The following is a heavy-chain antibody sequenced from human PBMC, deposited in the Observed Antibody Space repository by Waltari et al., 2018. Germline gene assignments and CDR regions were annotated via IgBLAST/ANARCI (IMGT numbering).Heavy chain of an antibody. CDR2: SYSHGTT. J-gene: IGHJ4*02. CDR1: GFTVSSTY. V-gene: IGHV3-53*01. Sequence: EVQLVESGGGLIQAGGSLRLSCAASGFTVSSTYMAWVRPAPGKGCESVAISYSHGTTSYADSVKGRFTISRDNSKNTLFLQMSSVRVDDTAMYYCTTRVAISGVPGMPDYWGQGTLVTVSS. D-gene: IGHD2-15*01. CDR3: TTRVAISGVPGMPDY.